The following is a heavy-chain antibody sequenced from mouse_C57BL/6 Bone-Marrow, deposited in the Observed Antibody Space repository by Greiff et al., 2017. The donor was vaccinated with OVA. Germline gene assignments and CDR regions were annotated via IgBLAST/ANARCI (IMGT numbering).Heavy chain of an antibody. CDR3: AREDYDGSSFPWFAY. Sequence: EVKLQESGPELVKPGASVKIPCKASGYTFTDYNMDWVKQSHGKSLEWIGDINPNNGGTIYNQKFKGKATLTVDTSSSTAYMELRSLTSEDTAVYYCAREDYDGSSFPWFAYWGQGTLVTVSA. J-gene: IGHJ3*01. D-gene: IGHD1-1*01. CDR2: INPNNGGT. CDR1: GYTFTDYN. V-gene: IGHV1-18*01.